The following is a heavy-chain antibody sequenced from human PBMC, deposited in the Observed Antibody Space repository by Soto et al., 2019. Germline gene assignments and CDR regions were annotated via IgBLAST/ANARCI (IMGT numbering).Heavy chain of an antibody. J-gene: IGHJ4*02. CDR1: GFTFSSYA. CDR3: ARDLVGGSYPNSXY. V-gene: IGHV3-30-3*01. Sequence: QVQLVESGGGVVQPGKXLRLSCAASGFTFSSYALHWVRQAPGKGLEWVAVISYDGNNKYYADSVKGRFTISRDNSKNTLYLQMNSLRAEDTAVYYCARDLVGGSYPNSXYWGQGTLVTVSS. CDR2: ISYDGNNK. D-gene: IGHD3-16*02.